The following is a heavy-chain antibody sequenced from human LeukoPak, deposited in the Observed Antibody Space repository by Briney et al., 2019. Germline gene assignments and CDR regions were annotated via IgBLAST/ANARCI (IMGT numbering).Heavy chain of an antibody. CDR3: ARDRFNGMDV. V-gene: IGHV3-64*01. J-gene: IGHJ6*02. CDR2: ISSNGGST. Sequence: GGSLGLSCAASGFTFSSNAMHWVRQAPGKGLEYVSAISSNGGSTYYANSVKGRFTISRDNSKNTLYLQMGSLRAEDTAVYYCARDRFNGMDVWGQGTTVTVSS. CDR1: GFTFSSNA. D-gene: IGHD3-3*01.